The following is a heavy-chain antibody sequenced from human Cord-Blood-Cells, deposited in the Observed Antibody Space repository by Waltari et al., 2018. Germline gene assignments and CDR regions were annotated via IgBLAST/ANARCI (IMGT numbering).Heavy chain of an antibody. CDR1: GYTFTSYA. CDR2: INAGNGNT. D-gene: IGHD3-3*01. J-gene: IGHJ6*02. V-gene: IGHV1-3*01. CDR3: ARGYYFWSGYYYYYGMDV. Sequence: QVQLVQSGAEVKKPGASVKVSCKASGYTFTSYAMHWVRQAPGQRLEWMGWINAGNGNTKYAQKFQGRVTSTRDTSGSTAYMELSSLRSEDTAVYYCARGYYFWSGYYYYYGMDVWGQGTTVTVSS.